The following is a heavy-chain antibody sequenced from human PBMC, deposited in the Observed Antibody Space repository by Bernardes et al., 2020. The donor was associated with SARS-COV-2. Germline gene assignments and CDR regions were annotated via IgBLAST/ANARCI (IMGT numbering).Heavy chain of an antibody. CDR1: GYTFISFG. CDR3: ARSYYDTSDHTGARNDH. D-gene: IGHD3-22*01. Sequence: ASVKVSCKASGYTFISFGVSWVRQAPGQGLEWVGWIGPYNGNTKYAQKLQGRVSLTTDTATSTAYMEVRSLRSDDTAVYYCARSYYDTSDHTGARNDHWGQGTLVPVSS. CDR2: IGPYNGNT. J-gene: IGHJ4*02. V-gene: IGHV1-18*01.